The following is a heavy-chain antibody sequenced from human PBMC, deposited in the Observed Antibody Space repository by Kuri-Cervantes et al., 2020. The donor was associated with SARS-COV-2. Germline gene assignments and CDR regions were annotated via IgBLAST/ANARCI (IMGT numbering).Heavy chain of an antibody. Sequence: GGSLRLSCAASGFTFSSYSMNWVRQAPGKRLEWVSSISSSSSYIYYADSVKGRFTISRDNAKNSLYLQMNSLRAEDTAVYYCARGGLGGQLVDGMDVWGQGTTVTVSS. D-gene: IGHD6-6*01. CDR3: ARGGLGGQLVDGMDV. CDR2: ISSSSSYI. CDR1: GFTFSSYS. J-gene: IGHJ6*02. V-gene: IGHV3-21*01.